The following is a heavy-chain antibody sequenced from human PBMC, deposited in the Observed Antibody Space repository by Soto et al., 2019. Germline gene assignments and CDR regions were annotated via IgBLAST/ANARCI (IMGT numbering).Heavy chain of an antibody. CDR3: AAVPSMVRGVIVDNYFDY. CDR1: GFTFTSSA. D-gene: IGHD3-10*01. CDR2: IVVGSGNT. Sequence: SVKVSCKASGFTFTSSAVQWVRQARGQRLEWIGWIVVGSGNTNYAQKFQERVTITRDMSTSTAYMELSSLRSEDTAVYYCAAVPSMVRGVIVDNYFDYWGQGTLVTVSS. J-gene: IGHJ4*02. V-gene: IGHV1-58*01.